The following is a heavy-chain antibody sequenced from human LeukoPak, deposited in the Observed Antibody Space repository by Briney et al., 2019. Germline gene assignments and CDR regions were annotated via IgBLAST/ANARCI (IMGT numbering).Heavy chain of an antibody. Sequence: PSETLPLTCTVSGGSISSYYWSWIRQPPGKGLEWIGYIYYSGSTNYNPSLKSRVTISVDTSKNQFSLKLSSVTAADTAVYYCARDGARGGRTDYWGQGTLVTVSS. V-gene: IGHV4-59*01. D-gene: IGHD3-10*01. J-gene: IGHJ4*02. CDR3: ARDGARGGRTDY. CDR2: IYYSGST. CDR1: GGSISSYY.